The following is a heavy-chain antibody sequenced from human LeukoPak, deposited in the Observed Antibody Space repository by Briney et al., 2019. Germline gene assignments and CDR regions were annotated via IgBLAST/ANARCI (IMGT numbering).Heavy chain of an antibody. D-gene: IGHD5-12*01. CDR2: TYYRSKWYN. CDR3: AKDEGMATGRGWFDP. J-gene: IGHJ5*02. CDR1: GDSVSSKSAA. Sequence: SQTLSLTCAISGDSVSSKSAAWNWIRQSPSRGLEWLGRTYYRSKWYNDYAESVKGRISINPDTSKNQFSLHLNSVAPEDTAVYYCAKDEGMATGRGWFDPWGQGTLVTVSS. V-gene: IGHV6-1*01.